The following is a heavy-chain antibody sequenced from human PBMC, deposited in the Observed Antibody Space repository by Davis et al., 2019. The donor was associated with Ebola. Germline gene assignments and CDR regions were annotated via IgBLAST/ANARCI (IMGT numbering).Heavy chain of an antibody. D-gene: IGHD3-3*01. CDR1: GFTFSTYS. J-gene: IGHJ6*02. Sequence: PGGSLRLSCAASGFTFSTYSMNWVRQAPGKGLEWVSYISSSSGTMYYADSVKGRFTISRDNAKNSLYLQMNSLRAEDTAVYYCARDPTRTYYDFWSGSSDYYYGMDVWGQGTTVTVSS. CDR3: ARDPTRTYYDFWSGSSDYYYGMDV. CDR2: ISSSSGTM. V-gene: IGHV3-48*04.